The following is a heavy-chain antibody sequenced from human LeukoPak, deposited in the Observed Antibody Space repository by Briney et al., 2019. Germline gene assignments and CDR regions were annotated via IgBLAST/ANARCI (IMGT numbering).Heavy chain of an antibody. J-gene: IGHJ4*02. CDR3: TREQDREASATVVGDY. CDR1: GFTFSSYE. Sequence: GGSLRLSCAASGFTFSSYEMNWVRQAPGKGLEWISHISTGTYIAYTDSVKGRFTISRDNAKNSLFLQMNSLRAEDTAVYYCTREQDREASATVVGDYWGQGTLVTVSS. V-gene: IGHV3-48*03. CDR2: ISTGTYI. D-gene: IGHD4-23*01.